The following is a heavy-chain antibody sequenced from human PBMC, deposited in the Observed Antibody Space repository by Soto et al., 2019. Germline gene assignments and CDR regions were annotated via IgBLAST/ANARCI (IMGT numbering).Heavy chain of an antibody. CDR3: AIYWFVRGVIITFDHYYLDV. CDR1: GYTFTSYG. J-gene: IGHJ6*03. D-gene: IGHD3-10*02. Sequence: ASVKVSCKASGYTFTSYGISWVRQAPGQGLEWMGWISAYNGNTNYAQKHQGRVTMTTDTSTSTAYMELRSLRSDDTAVYYFAIYWFVRGVIITFDHYYLDVWGKGTTVTVSS. V-gene: IGHV1-18*01. CDR2: ISAYNGNT.